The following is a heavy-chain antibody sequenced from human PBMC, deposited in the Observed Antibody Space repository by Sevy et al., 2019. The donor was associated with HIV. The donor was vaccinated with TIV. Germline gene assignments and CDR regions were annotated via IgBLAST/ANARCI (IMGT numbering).Heavy chain of an antibody. Sequence: GGSLRLSCAASGFTFSSYEMNWVRQAPGKGLEWVSKIANSGSTRYNSVSVKHLFTISRDNAKNSVFLQMNSLRAEETAVYYCTRDLPPSATTVAHFDYWGRGTLVTVSS. CDR1: GFTFSSYE. J-gene: IGHJ4*02. V-gene: IGHV3-48*03. CDR3: TRDLPPSATTVAHFDY. CDR2: IANSGSTR. D-gene: IGHD4-17*01.